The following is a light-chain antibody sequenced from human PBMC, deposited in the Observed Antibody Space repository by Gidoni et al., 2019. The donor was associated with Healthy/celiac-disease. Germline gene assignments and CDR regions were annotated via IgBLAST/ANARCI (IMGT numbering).Light chain of an antibody. V-gene: IGLV1-44*01. CDR2: SNN. J-gene: IGLJ2*01. CDR1: SSNIGSNT. Sequence: QSVLTQPPSASGTPGQRVPIPGSGSSSNIGSNTVNWYQQLPGTDPKLLIYSNNQRPSGVPDRFSGSKSGTSASLAISGLQSEDEADYYCAAWDDSLNGVVFGGGTKLTVL. CDR3: AAWDDSLNGVV.